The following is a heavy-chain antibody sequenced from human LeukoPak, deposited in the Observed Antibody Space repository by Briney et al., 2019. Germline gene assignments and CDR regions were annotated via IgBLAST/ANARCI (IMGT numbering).Heavy chain of an antibody. CDR1: GFTFSSYS. CDR2: IKQDGSEK. J-gene: IGHJ6*02. D-gene: IGHD3-3*01. Sequence: GGSLRLSCAASGFTFSSYSMSWVRQAPGKGLEWVANIKQDGSEKYYVDSVKGRFTISRDNAKNSLYLQMNSLRAEDTAVYYCARVLREHDFWSGYYDYYYYYGMDVWGQGTTVTVSS. CDR3: ARVLREHDFWSGYYDYYYYYGMDV. V-gene: IGHV3-7*01.